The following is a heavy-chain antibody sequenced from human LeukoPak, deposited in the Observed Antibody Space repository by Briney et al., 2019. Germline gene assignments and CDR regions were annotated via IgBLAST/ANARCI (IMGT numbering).Heavy chain of an antibody. CDR3: AKDIVVVTATRDFDY. Sequence: SGGSLRLSCAASGFTFSSYAMSWVRQAPGKGLEWVSAISGSGVSTYYADSVKGRFTISRDNSKNTLYLQMNSLRAEDTAVYYCAKDIVVVTATRDFDYWGQGTLVTVSS. V-gene: IGHV3-23*01. D-gene: IGHD2-21*02. CDR1: GFTFSSYA. J-gene: IGHJ4*02. CDR2: ISGSGVST.